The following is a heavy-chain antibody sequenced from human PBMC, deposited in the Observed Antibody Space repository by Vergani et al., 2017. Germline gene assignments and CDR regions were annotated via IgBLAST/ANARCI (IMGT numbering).Heavy chain of an antibody. V-gene: IGHV1-2*02. CDR2: INPNSGGT. D-gene: IGHD6-13*01. Sequence: QVQLVQSGAEVKKPGASVKVSCKASGYTFTGYYMHWVRQAPGQGLEWMGWINPNSGGTNYAQKFQGRVTMTRDTSISTAYMELSRLRSDDTAVYYCARDLRGQIAAAGYYYYGMDVWGQGTTVTVSS. J-gene: IGHJ6*02. CDR3: ARDLRGQIAAAGYYYYGMDV. CDR1: GYTFTGYY.